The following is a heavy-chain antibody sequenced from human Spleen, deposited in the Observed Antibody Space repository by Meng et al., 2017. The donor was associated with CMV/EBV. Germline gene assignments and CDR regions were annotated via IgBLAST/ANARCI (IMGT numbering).Heavy chain of an antibody. J-gene: IGHJ4*02. V-gene: IGHV3-7*01. CDR2: IKHDGNEK. CDR1: GYAFSDYW. Sequence: GESLKISCVGSGYAFSDYWMSWVRRAPGKGLEWVATIKHDGNEKYHVDSAKDRFTISRDNAKNSLFLQMDSLRAEDTAMYYCANSGLSGRTRWGQGTLVTVSS. CDR3: ANSGLSGRTR.